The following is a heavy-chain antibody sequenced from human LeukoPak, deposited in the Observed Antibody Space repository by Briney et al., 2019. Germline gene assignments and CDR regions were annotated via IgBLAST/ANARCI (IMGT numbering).Heavy chain of an antibody. D-gene: IGHD3-3*01. Sequence: GGSLRLSCEASGFTFSTHAMNWIRQTPGKGLEWLSVISGDVQTTTYASSVKGRFTISRDNSKNTLYLEMNSLRVEDAAIYYCAKNGYYSSANHFARLHFDLWGRGTRVTVSS. CDR3: AKNGYYSSANHFARLHFDL. CDR2: ISGDVQTT. J-gene: IGHJ2*01. CDR1: GFTFSTHA. V-gene: IGHV3-23*01.